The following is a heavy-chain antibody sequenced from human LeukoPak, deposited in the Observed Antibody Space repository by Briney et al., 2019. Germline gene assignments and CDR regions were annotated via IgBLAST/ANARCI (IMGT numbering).Heavy chain of an antibody. D-gene: IGHD2-21*02. V-gene: IGHV4-59*11. CDR1: GGSISSHY. J-gene: IGHJ4*02. CDR3: ARAGGRVTAPLGLDY. CDR2: TSYSGNT. Sequence: SETLSLTCTVSGGSISSHYWSWIRQPPGKGLEWIGFTSYSGNTNYNPSLKSRVTISIDTSKNQLSLKLTSVIAADTAVYYCARAGGRVTAPLGLDYWGQGILVTVSS.